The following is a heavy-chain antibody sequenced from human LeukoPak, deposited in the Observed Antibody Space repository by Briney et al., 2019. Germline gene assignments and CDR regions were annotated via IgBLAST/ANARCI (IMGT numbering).Heavy chain of an antibody. J-gene: IGHJ2*01. Sequence: LETLSLTCTVSGGSISSSSYYWGWIRQPPGKGLEWIGSIYYSGSTYYNPSLKSRVTISVDTSKNQFSLKLSSVTAADTAVYYCARDGYYDSSGYYYGFWYFDLWGRGTLVTVSS. CDR2: IYYSGST. V-gene: IGHV4-39*07. CDR3: ARDGYYDSSGYYYGFWYFDL. D-gene: IGHD3-22*01. CDR1: GGSISSSSYY.